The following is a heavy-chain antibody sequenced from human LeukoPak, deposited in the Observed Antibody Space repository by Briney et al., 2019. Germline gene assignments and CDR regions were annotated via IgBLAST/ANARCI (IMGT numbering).Heavy chain of an antibody. J-gene: IGHJ6*02. CDR2: ISGSSGST. D-gene: IGHD2-15*01. Sequence: GGSLRLSCAASGFTFRSYAMSWVRQPPGKGLEWGSSISGSSGSTYYADSVKGGFPIPRHNSKNTLSRQMNSLRAEDTAVYYCAKRGYCSGGSCAYYYYYGLDVWGQGTTVTVSS. V-gene: IGHV3-23*01. CDR3: AKRGYCSGGSCAYYYYYGLDV. CDR1: GFTFRSYA.